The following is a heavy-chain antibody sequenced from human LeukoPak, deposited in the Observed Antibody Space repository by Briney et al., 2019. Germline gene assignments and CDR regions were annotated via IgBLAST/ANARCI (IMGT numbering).Heavy chain of an antibody. CDR1: GGSLSGYY. CDR2: INHSGST. J-gene: IGHJ5*02. Sequence: SETLSLTCAVYGGSLSGYYWSWIRQPPGKGLEWIGEINHSGSTNYNPSLKSRVTISVDTSKNQFSLKLSSVTAADTAVYYCARHVGSEKDNWFDPWGQGTLVTVSS. D-gene: IGHD3-10*01. CDR3: ARHVGSEKDNWFDP. V-gene: IGHV4-34*01.